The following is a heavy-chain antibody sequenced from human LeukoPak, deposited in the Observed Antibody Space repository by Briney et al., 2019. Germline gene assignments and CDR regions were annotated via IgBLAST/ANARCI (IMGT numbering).Heavy chain of an antibody. CDR2: IIPLFGTA. D-gene: IGHD6-13*01. CDR3: ARERPPGDSSNWFLEGYFDI. V-gene: IGHV1-69*05. J-gene: IGHJ4*02. Sequence: ASVKVSCKASGGTFSSYAITWVRQAPGQVLEWMGRIIPLFGTANYAQKIQGRVTITMEVSTSTAYMERSTRRSDDTAVYYCARERPPGDSSNWFLEGYFDIWGQGTLVTVSS. CDR1: GGTFSSYA.